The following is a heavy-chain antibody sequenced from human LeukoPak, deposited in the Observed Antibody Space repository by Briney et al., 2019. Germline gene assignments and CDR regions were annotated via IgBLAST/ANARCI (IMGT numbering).Heavy chain of an antibody. CDR3: ARAVKDYYYYYYMDV. Sequence: ASVKVSCKASGYTFTSSDINWVRQATGQGLEWMGWKNPNSGNTGYAQKFQGRVTMTRNTSISTAYMELSSLRSEDTAVYYCARAVKDYYYYYYMDVWGKGTTVTVSS. CDR1: GYTFTSSD. CDR2: KNPNSGNT. D-gene: IGHD3-16*02. V-gene: IGHV1-8*01. J-gene: IGHJ6*03.